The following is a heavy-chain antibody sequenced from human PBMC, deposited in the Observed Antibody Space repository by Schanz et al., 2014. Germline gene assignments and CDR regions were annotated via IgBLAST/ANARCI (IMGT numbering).Heavy chain of an antibody. CDR1: GYTFSDYG. D-gene: IGHD5-18*01. CDR2: ITAYNGDT. Sequence: QVQLVQSGAEMKKPGASVKVSCKTSGYTFSDYGISWVRQAPGQGPEFMGWITAYNGDTNYALKLQGRVTMTTDTSTGTAYMELRSLRSDDTALYYCTRGGYSYALSAFDIWGQGTMVTVSS. CDR3: TRGGYSYALSAFDI. J-gene: IGHJ3*02. V-gene: IGHV1-18*01.